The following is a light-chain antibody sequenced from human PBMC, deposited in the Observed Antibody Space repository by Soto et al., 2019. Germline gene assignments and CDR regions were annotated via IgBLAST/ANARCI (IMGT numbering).Light chain of an antibody. CDR3: AAWDASLSGFYV. CDR2: RNN. V-gene: IGLV1-47*01. J-gene: IGLJ1*01. CDR1: SSNIGSNY. Sequence: QSVLTQPPSASGTPGQRVTMSCSGSSSNIGSNYVYWYQQLPGTAPKLLIFRNNQRPSGVPDRFSGSNSGTSASLAISGLRSEDDGYYYCAAWDASLSGFYVFGTGTKLTVL.